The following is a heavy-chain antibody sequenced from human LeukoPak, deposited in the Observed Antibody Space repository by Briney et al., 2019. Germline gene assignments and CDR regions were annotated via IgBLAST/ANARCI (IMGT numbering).Heavy chain of an antibody. CDR2: IYSGGST. D-gene: IGHD3-22*01. CDR3: ARGNSYYYDSSGAFDI. CDR1: GFTFSSYA. Sequence: PGGSLRLSCSASGFTFSSYAMHWVRQAPGKGLEWVSVIYSGGSTYYADSVKGRFTISRDNSKNTLYLQMNSLRAEDTAVYYCARGNSYYYDSSGAFDIWGQGTMVTVSS. J-gene: IGHJ3*02. V-gene: IGHV3-53*01.